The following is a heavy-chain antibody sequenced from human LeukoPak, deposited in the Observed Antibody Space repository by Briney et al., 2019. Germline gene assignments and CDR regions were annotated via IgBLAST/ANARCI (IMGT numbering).Heavy chain of an antibody. CDR3: ARPFRNPDWYFDL. CDR1: GYTFSSYN. V-gene: IGHV1-18*01. Sequence: ASVKVSCKASGYTFSSYNINWVRQAPGQGLEWMGWISAYNGNTNYAQNLQGRVTLTTDTSTSTAYMELRSLRSDDTAVYYCARPFRNPDWYFDLWGRGTLVTVSS. CDR2: ISAYNGNT. J-gene: IGHJ2*01. D-gene: IGHD1-14*01.